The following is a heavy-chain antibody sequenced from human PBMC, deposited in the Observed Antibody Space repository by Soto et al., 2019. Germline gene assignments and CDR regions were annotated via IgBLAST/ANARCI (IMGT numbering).Heavy chain of an antibody. CDR1: GFTFSSYW. J-gene: IGHJ4*02. CDR2: IKQDASEK. V-gene: IGHV3-7*03. Sequence: GGSLRLSCAASGFTFSSYWMSWVRQAPGKGLEWVANIKQDASEKYYVDSVKGRFTISRDNAKNSLYLQMNSLRAEDTAVYYCAREGYCTNGVCYIDYWGQGTLVTVSS. D-gene: IGHD2-8*01. CDR3: AREGYCTNGVCYIDY.